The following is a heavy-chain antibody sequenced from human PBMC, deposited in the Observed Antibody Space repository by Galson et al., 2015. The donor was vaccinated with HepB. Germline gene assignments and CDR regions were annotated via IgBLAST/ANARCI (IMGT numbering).Heavy chain of an antibody. CDR3: ARFGSGSYMWVVDNWFDP. J-gene: IGHJ5*02. CDR1: GYSFTSYW. V-gene: IGHV5-51*01. D-gene: IGHD3-10*01. CDR2: IYPGDSDT. Sequence: QSGAEVKKPGESLKISCKGSGYSFTSYWIGWVRQMPGKGLEWMGIIYPGDSDTRYSPSFQGQVTISADKSISTAYLQWSSLKASDTAMYYCARFGSGSYMWVVDNWFDPWGQGTLVTVSS.